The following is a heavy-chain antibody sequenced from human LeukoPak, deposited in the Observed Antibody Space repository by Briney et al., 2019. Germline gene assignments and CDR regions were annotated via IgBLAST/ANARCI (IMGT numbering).Heavy chain of an antibody. J-gene: IGHJ5*02. D-gene: IGHD6-19*01. CDR3: AKDSIAVAGSWFDP. CDR1: GFTFSAYW. Sequence: GGSLRLSCDASGFTFSAYWMHWVRQAPGKGLVWVSRIKSDGSTTDYADSVKGRFTISRDNSKNTLYLQMNSLRAEDTAVYYCAKDSIAVAGSWFDPWGQGTLVTVSS. CDR2: IKSDGSTT. V-gene: IGHV3-74*01.